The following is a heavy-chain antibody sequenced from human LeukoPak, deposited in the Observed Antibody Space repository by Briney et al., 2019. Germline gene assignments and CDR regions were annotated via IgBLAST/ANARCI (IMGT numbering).Heavy chain of an antibody. V-gene: IGHV4-4*09. J-gene: IGHJ3*02. D-gene: IGHD2-21*01. CDR2: IYAGGNT. CDR1: GGSIGTYY. CDR3: ARLWSAFDM. Sequence: SETLSLTYTVSGGSIGTYYWNWIRQPPGKGLEWVGYIYAGGNTHSNPSLNGRVAISLDTSKNQFSLRLNSVTAADTAVYYCARLWSAFDMWGQGTMVTVSP.